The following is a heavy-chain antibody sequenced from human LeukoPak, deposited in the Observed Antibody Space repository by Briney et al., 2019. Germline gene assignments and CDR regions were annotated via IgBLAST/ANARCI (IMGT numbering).Heavy chain of an antibody. D-gene: IGHD2-2*01. Sequence: GGSLRLSCAASGFTFSIYSMNWVRQAPGKGLEWLGKRKKDGSEKYYADSEKGRFTISRANAKNTVYLQMNRLIAVHTAVCYCARDRGHAYFFDYWGQGALVTAPS. CDR1: GFTFSIYS. CDR3: ARDRGHAYFFDY. V-gene: IGHV3-7*01. CDR2: RKKDGSEK. J-gene: IGHJ4*02.